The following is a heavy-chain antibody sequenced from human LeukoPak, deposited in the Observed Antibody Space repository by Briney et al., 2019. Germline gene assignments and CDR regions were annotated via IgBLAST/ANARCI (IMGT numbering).Heavy chain of an antibody. CDR3: ARSNIATRRGDNWFYH. CDR1: GYTFTIYA. CDR2: ITPSGGT. V-gene: IGHV1-2*02. J-gene: IGHJ5*02. Sequence: ASVTVSCTASGYTFTIYAMHWVRQARGQGLEWMGWITPSGGTNYPQKFQGRVAITRNTSITTAYMDLSRLTSDDTAVYYCARSNIATRRGDNWFYHWGQGTLVTVSS. D-gene: IGHD6-6*01.